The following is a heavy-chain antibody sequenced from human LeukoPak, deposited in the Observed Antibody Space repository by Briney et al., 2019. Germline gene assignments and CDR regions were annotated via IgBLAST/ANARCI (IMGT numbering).Heavy chain of an antibody. J-gene: IGHJ4*02. CDR3: AKEGYQLLQVYYFDY. CDR2: ISGSGGST. V-gene: IGHV3-23*01. Sequence: AGGSLRLSCAASGFTFDDYAMHWVRQAPGKGLEWVSAISGSGGSTYYADSVKGRFTISRDNSKNTLYLQMNSLRAEDTAVYYCAKEGYQLLQVYYFDYWGQGTLVTVSS. CDR1: GFTFDDYA. D-gene: IGHD2-2*01.